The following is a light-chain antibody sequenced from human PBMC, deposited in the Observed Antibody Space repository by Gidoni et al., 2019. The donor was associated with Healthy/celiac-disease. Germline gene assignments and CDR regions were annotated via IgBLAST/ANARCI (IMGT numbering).Light chain of an antibody. J-gene: IGKJ4*01. V-gene: IGKV3-11*01. CDR2: DAS. CDR1: QSVSSY. CDR3: QQRSNWPLT. Sequence: EIVVTQSPATLSLSPVERATLSCRASQSVSSYLAWYPQKPGQAPRLLIYDASNRAPGIPARFSGSGSGTDFPLTISCLAPEYFAVYYCQQRSNWPLTFGGGTKVEIK.